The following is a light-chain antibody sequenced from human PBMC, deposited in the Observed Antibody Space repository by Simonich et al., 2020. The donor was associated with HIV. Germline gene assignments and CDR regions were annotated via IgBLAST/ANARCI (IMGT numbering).Light chain of an antibody. CDR2: AAS. J-gene: IGKJ1*01. CDR3: QQSYSSPKT. V-gene: IGKV1-39*01. Sequence: DIQMTQSPSSLSASVGDRVTITCRASQTITSYLNWDQQKPGKAPKLLIYAASSLLSGVPSRFSGSGSGTDFTLTISSLQLEDFATYYCQQSYSSPKTFGQGTKVEIK. CDR1: QTITSY.